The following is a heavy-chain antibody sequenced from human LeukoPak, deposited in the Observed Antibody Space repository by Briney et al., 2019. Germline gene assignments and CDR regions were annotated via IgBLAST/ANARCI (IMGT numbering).Heavy chain of an antibody. V-gene: IGHV3-30*02. J-gene: IGHJ5*02. Sequence: GGSLRLSCAASGFSFSEFGMYWVRQAPGKGLEWVAFIRFDGSAKFYSESVKGRFTISRDNSKNTLFLQMGSLRGDDTALYYCATWAATLLGTDHWGQGTLVTVSS. CDR3: ATWAATLLGTDH. D-gene: IGHD3-3*01. CDR1: GFSFSEFG. CDR2: IRFDGSAK.